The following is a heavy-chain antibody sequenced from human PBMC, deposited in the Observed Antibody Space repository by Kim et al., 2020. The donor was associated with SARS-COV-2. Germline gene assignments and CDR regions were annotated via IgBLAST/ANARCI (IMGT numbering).Heavy chain of an antibody. V-gene: IGHV4-30-4*01. CDR2: IYYSGST. Sequence: SETLSLTCTVSGGSIRFGDYYWSWIRQPPGKGLEWIGYIYYSGSTYYNPSLKSRVTISVDTSKNQFSLKLSSVTAADTAVYYCASLSSIAARLLDYWGQGTLVTVSS. D-gene: IGHD6-6*01. J-gene: IGHJ4*02. CDR3: ASLSSIAARLLDY. CDR1: GGSIRFGDYY.